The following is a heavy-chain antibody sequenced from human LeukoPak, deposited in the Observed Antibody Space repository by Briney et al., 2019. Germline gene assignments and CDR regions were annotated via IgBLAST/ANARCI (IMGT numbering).Heavy chain of an antibody. J-gene: IGHJ4*02. CDR2: ISSSGNT. V-gene: IGHV4-39*02. CDR3: ARLGAGPTYYDFWSGYSSFYFDY. Sequence: SETLSLTCTVSGGSTSSGNYYWGWIRQPPGKGLEWIGGISSSGNTYYNPSLKSRITIFIDTSQNHFSLKLSSVSAADTAVYYCARLGAGPTYYDFWSGYSSFYFDYWGQGTLVAVSS. D-gene: IGHD3-3*01. CDR1: GGSTSSGNYY.